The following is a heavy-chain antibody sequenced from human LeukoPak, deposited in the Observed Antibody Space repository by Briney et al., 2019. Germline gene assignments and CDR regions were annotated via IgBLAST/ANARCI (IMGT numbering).Heavy chain of an antibody. CDR1: GGSFSGYY. CDR2: IKHSGST. Sequence: SETLSLTCAVYGGSFSGYYWSWIRQPPGKGLEWIGEIKHSGSTNYNPSLKSRVTISVDTSKNQFSLKLSSVTAADTAVYYCARAGGASYYYDSSGYYHFDYWGQGTLVTVSS. J-gene: IGHJ4*02. V-gene: IGHV4-34*01. D-gene: IGHD3-22*01. CDR3: ARAGGASYYYDSSGYYHFDY.